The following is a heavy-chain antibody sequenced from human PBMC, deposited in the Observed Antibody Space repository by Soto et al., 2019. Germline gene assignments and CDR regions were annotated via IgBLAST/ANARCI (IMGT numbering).Heavy chain of an antibody. CDR3: ARDFYPLAYYFDY. CDR1: GYTFTNYY. V-gene: IGHV1-46*01. Sequence: ASVKVSCKASGYTFTNYYIHWVRQAPGQGLEWMGIINPSGGSTSYAQRFRGRVTMTRDTPTSTVYMDLRSLRSDDTAVYYCARDFYPLAYYFDYWGQGTLVTVSS. CDR2: INPSGGST. J-gene: IGHJ4*02.